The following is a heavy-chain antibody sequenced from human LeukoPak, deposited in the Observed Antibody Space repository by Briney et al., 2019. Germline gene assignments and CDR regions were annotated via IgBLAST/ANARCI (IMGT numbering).Heavy chain of an antibody. Sequence: GASVKVSCKASGYTFTVYYIHWVRQAPGQGLEGMGWINPNSGVTHYPQKFQGRVTMTRDTSIRTAYMEVSSLRSDDTAVYYCARGQQWLEAFDYWGLGTLVTVSS. CDR1: GYTFTVYY. D-gene: IGHD6-19*01. CDR3: ARGQQWLEAFDY. J-gene: IGHJ4*02. V-gene: IGHV1-2*02. CDR2: INPNSGVT.